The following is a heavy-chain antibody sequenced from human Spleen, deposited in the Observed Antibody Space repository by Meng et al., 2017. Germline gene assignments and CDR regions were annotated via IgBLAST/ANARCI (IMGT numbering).Heavy chain of an antibody. CDR1: GFTFSTYA. CDR2: ISGSGVST. V-gene: IGHV3-23*01. J-gene: IGHJ3*02. Sequence: GESLKISCAASGFTFSTYAMSWVHQAPGKRLQWVSAISGSGVSTYYADSVKGRFTISSANSRNTLSLQMNSLRAEATAVYYCAKDRHAIFGAFDMWGQGTMVTVSS. CDR3: AKDRHAIFGAFDM. D-gene: IGHD3-9*01.